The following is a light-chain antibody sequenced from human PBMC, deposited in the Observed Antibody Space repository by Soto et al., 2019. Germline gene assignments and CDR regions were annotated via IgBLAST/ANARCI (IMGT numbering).Light chain of an antibody. CDR2: SHN. CDR3: ASWDDSLEGVV. V-gene: IGLV1-44*01. CDR1: SSNIGGNA. J-gene: IGLJ2*01. Sequence: QSVVTQPASASGTPGQRVIISCSGSSSNIGGNAVNWYQQVPGTAPKLLIYSHNERPSGVPDRFSASKSGTTASLAINGLQSDDEADYYCASWDDSLEGVVFGGGTKLTVL.